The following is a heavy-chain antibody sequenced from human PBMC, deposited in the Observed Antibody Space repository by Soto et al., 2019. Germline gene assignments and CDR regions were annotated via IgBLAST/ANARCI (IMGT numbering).Heavy chain of an antibody. CDR1: GFTLSDHY. CDR3: SGGTYYPQSSGLHADY. D-gene: IGHD3-22*01. CDR2: SRDKAQGYST. V-gene: IGHV3-72*01. J-gene: IGHJ4*02. Sequence: GWSLRLSCGGSGFTLSDHYIDWVRQAPGKGLEWVCRSRDKAQGYSTAYAASVKGRFTTSRDQSKNPVYLQMNGLKTEDTVVDYCSGGTYYPQSSGLHADYWGPGTVVTASA.